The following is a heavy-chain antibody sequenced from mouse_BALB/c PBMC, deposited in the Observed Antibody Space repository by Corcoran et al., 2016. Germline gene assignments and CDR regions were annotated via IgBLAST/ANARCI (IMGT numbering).Heavy chain of an antibody. D-gene: IGHD2-3*01. Sequence: LVKTGASVKISCQASGYSFTGYYIHWVKQSHGKSLEWIGYISCYNGATSYNKKFKGKATFTVDTSSSTAYMQFNSLTSEDSAVYYWASQDGCQGYFDVWGAGTSVTVSS. V-gene: IGHV1S34*01. CDR1: GYSFTGYY. J-gene: IGHJ1*01. CDR3: ASQDGCQGYFDV. CDR2: ISCYNGAT.